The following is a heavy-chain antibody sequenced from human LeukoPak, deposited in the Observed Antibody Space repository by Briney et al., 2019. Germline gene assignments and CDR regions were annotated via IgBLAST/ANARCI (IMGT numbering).Heavy chain of an antibody. D-gene: IGHD3/OR15-3a*01. Sequence: SETLSLTCTVSGYSISSGYYWGWIRQPPGKGLEWIGSIYHSGSTYYNPSLKSRVTISVDTSKNQFSLKLSSVTAADTAVYYCARDLDNEEVPSNWFDPWGQGTLVTVSS. J-gene: IGHJ5*02. CDR1: GYSISSGYY. CDR3: ARDLDNEEVPSNWFDP. V-gene: IGHV4-38-2*02. CDR2: IYHSGST.